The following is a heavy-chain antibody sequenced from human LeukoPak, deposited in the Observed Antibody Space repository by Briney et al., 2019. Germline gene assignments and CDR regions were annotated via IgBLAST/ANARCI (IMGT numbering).Heavy chain of an antibody. Sequence: PLASVKVSCKASGYTFTGYYMHWVRQAPGQGLEWMGWINPNSGGTNYAQKFQGRVTMTRDTSISTAYMELSRLRSDDAAVYYCAIDYGELVWVSVYWGQGTLVTVSS. V-gene: IGHV1-2*02. J-gene: IGHJ4*02. D-gene: IGHD4-17*01. CDR3: AIDYGELVWVSVY. CDR1: GYTFTGYY. CDR2: INPNSGGT.